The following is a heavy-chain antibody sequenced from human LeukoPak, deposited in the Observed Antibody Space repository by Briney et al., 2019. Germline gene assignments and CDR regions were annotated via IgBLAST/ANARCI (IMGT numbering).Heavy chain of an antibody. V-gene: IGHV3-11*01. J-gene: IGHJ4*02. D-gene: IGHD2-15*01. CDR1: RFTFYEIH. CDR3: ARDPYYTWWYVSSSDN. Sequence: PGVPRWLTRAGWRFTFYEIHVRWRGQAPGKEGEWCSYLSTTGITIDSAASVKGPLTISRDNAKSPLYRKMNSLRPDDTAVYSSARDPYYTWWYVSSSDNWPQGTVVAVSS. CDR2: LSTTGITI.